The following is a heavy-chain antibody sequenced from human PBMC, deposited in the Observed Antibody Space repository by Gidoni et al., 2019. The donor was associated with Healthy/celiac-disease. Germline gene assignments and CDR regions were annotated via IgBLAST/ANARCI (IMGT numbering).Heavy chain of an antibody. CDR3: ASLVQQAARDAFDI. CDR1: GFTVSSNY. CDR2: IYSGGST. J-gene: IGHJ3*02. V-gene: IGHV3-66*01. D-gene: IGHD6-6*01. Sequence: EVQLVESGGGLVQPGGSLRLSCAASGFTVSSNYMSWVRQAPGKGLEWVSVIYSGGSTYYADSVKGRFTISRDNSKNTLYLQMNSLRAEDTAVYYCASLVQQAARDAFDIWGQGTMVTVSS.